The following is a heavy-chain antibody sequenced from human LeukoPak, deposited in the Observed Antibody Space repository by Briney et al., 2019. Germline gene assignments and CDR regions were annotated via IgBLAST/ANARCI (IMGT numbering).Heavy chain of an antibody. J-gene: IGHJ4*02. CDR2: ISSSGSTI. CDR3: AKDPSLQYSSGWYPPDY. V-gene: IGHV3-48*03. CDR1: GFTFSSYE. Sequence: GGSLRLSCAASGFTFSSYEMNWVRQAPGKGLEWVSYISSSGSTIYYADSVKGRFTISRDNAKNSLYLQMNSLRAEDTAVYYCAKDPSLQYSSGWYPPDYWGQGTLVTVSS. D-gene: IGHD6-19*01.